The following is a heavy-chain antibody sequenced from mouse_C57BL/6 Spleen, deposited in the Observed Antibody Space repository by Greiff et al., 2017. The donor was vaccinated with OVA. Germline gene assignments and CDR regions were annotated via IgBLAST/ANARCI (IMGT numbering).Heavy chain of an antibody. CDR1: GYTFTDYY. CDR3: ARWAAQAKDYAMDY. V-gene: IGHV1-26*01. Sequence: EVQLQQSGPELVKPGASVKISCKASGYTFTDYYMNWVKQSHGKSLEWIGDINPNNGGTSYNQKFKGKATLTVDKSSSTAYMELRSLTSGDSAVYYCARWAAQAKDYAMDYWGQGTSVTVSS. D-gene: IGHD3-2*02. J-gene: IGHJ4*01. CDR2: INPNNGGT.